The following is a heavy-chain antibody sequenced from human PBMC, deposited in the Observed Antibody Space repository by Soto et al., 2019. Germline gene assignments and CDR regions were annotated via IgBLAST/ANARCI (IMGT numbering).Heavy chain of an antibody. CDR3: ARDDKHDTSGIDY. CDR2: IYYSGTT. J-gene: IGHJ4*02. Sequence: SETLSLTCTVSGGSINSGDYYWSCIRQPPGKGLEWIGYIYYSGTTYYNPSLKSRVAISVDTSKNQFSLRLSSVTAAGTAVYYCARDDKHDTSGIDYCGQGTLLTVSS. CDR1: GGSINSGDYY. V-gene: IGHV4-30-4*01. D-gene: IGHD3-22*01.